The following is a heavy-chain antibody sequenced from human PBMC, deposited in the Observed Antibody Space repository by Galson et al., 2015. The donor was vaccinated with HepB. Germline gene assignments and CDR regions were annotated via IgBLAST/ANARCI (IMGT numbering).Heavy chain of an antibody. D-gene: IGHD6-19*01. V-gene: IGHV5-51*03. CDR2: IFPGDSET. Sequence: QSGAEVKKPGDSLKISCTTFGYSFTTYWIGWVRHMPGKGLEWMGVIFPGDSETRYRPSFQGQVTISADKSISTAYLQWSSLKASDTAVYYCARALAVTGRYFYYYMDVWGIGTTVTVSS. CDR1: GYSFTTYW. J-gene: IGHJ6*03. CDR3: ARALAVTGRYFYYYMDV.